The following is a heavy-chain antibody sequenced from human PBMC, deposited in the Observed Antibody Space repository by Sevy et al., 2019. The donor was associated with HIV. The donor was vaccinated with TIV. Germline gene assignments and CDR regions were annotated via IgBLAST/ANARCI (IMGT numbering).Heavy chain of an antibody. Sequence: ASVKVSCKVSGYTLTEFSIHWVRQAPGKGLEWMGGFDPGGGDAETPYARKFRDRLTMTADTSTDTVYMELGSLRSEDTAEYYCATDTTGYHSTLDYWGQGTLVTVSS. D-gene: IGHD3-9*01. J-gene: IGHJ4*02. CDR2: FDPGGGDAET. CDR1: GYTLTEFS. V-gene: IGHV1-24*01. CDR3: ATDTTGYHSTLDY.